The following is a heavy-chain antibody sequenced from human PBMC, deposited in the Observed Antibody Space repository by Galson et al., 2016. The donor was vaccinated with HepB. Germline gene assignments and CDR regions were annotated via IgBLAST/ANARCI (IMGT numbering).Heavy chain of an antibody. J-gene: IGHJ3*02. Sequence: QSGAEVKKPGESLRISCKASGFTFTSSAVQWVRQARGQRLEWIGWIVVGSGNTNYAQKFQERVTITRDMSTSTAYMELSSLRSEDTAVYCWAALGYFAPYAFDIWGQGTMVTVSS. CDR3: AALGYFAPYAFDI. CDR2: IVVGSGNT. CDR1: GFTFTSSA. V-gene: IGHV1-58*01. D-gene: IGHD3-9*01.